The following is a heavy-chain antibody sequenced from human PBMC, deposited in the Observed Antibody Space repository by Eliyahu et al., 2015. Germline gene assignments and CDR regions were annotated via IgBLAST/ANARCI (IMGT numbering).Heavy chain of an antibody. CDR2: ISWNSGSI. J-gene: IGHJ4*02. CDR3: AKDSRYSSGWNYFDY. D-gene: IGHD6-19*01. V-gene: IGHV3-9*01. CDR1: GFTFDDYA. Sequence: EVQLVESGGGLVQPGRSLRLSCAASGFTFDDYAMHWVRQAPGKGLEWVSGISWNSGSIGYADSVKGRFTISRDNAKNSLYLQMNSLRAEDTALYYCAKDSRYSSGWNYFDYWGQGTLVTVSS.